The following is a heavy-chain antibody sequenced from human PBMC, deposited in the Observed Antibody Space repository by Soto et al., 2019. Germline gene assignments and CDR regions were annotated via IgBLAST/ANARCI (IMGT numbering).Heavy chain of an antibody. Sequence: SETLSLTCAVYGGSFTEYYWNWVRQYPGKGLEWIGDVSHTGSAKYNPSRKSRVAMSIDKSKIQISLTMNFVTAADTAVFYCVFYDITGRTCSEYWGQGTLVIVSS. CDR2: VSHTGSA. J-gene: IGHJ4*02. CDR3: VFYDITGRTCSEY. CDR1: GGSFTEYY. V-gene: IGHV4-34*01. D-gene: IGHD3-9*01.